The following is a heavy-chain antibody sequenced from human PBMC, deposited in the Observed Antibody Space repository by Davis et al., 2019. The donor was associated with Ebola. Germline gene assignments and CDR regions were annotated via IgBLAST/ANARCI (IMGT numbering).Heavy chain of an antibody. CDR3: ARTTRGSGWFLDY. V-gene: IGHV3-7*03. CDR2: IQQDGSEK. J-gene: IGHJ4*02. Sequence: GESLKISCAASGFTFSSYWMSWVRQAPGKGLEWVANIQQDGSEKYYVDSVKGRFTISRDNAKNSLYLQMNSLRAEDTAIYYCARTTRGSGWFLDYWGQGTLVTVSS. CDR1: GFTFSSYW. D-gene: IGHD6-19*01.